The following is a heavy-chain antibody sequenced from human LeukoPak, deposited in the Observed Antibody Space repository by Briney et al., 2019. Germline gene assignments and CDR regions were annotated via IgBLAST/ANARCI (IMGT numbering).Heavy chain of an antibody. D-gene: IGHD1-26*01. Sequence: PGGSLRLSCVASGFTFSDAWMSWVRQTPGKGLEGGGRIKSKTDRGTRDYAAPVKGRFSISRDDSENTLYLQMDSLKTEATAVYYCTTEMRWELLFDDWGQGTLVTVSS. J-gene: IGHJ4*02. CDR3: TTEMRWELLFDD. V-gene: IGHV3-15*01. CDR2: IKSKTDRGTR. CDR1: GFTFSDAW.